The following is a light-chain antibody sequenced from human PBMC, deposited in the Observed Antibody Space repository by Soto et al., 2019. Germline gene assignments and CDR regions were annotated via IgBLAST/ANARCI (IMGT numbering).Light chain of an antibody. J-gene: IGKJ1*01. V-gene: IGKV3-20*01. CDR2: GAS. CDR3: QQYGRAPRT. Sequence: EIVLTQSPGTVSLSPGERATLSCRASQSVSTSLAWYQQKPGQAPRLLIYGASSRATGIPDRFSGSGSGTDFALTISRLEPEDFAVYYCQQYGRAPRTCGQGTKWIS. CDR1: QSVSTS.